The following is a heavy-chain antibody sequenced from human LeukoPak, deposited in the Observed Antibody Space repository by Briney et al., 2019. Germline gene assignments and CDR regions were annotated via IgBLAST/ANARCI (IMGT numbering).Heavy chain of an antibody. CDR3: ARVSGARGFDY. CDR2: IYYSGST. V-gene: IGHV4-39*07. Sequence: SETLSLTCSVSGGSISSSTYYWAWVRQPPGKGLEWIASIYYSGSTYYKESLKSRVTIYADTSKNQVSLKLNSVTAADTAVYYCARVSGARGFDYWGQGTLVTVSS. D-gene: IGHD7-27*01. CDR1: GGSISSSTYY. J-gene: IGHJ4*02.